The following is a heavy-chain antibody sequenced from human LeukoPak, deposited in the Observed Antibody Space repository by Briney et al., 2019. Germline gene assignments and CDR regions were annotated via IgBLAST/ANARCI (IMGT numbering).Heavy chain of an antibody. D-gene: IGHD1-14*01. V-gene: IGHV4-59*01. J-gene: IGHJ6*03. Sequence: SETLSLTCTVSGGSISSYYWSWIRQPPGKGLEWIGYIYYSGSTNYNPSLKSRVTISVDTSKNQYSLKLSSVTAADTAVYYCARALNHYYYYYYMDVWGKGTTVTVSS. CDR3: ARALNHYYYYYYMDV. CDR1: GGSISSYY. CDR2: IYYSGST.